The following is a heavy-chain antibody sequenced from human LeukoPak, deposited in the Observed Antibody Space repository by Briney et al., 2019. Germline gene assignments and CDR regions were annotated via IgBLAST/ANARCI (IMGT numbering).Heavy chain of an antibody. CDR1: GGSISSSSYY. CDR3: ARGRPAYNFWSGSFDY. Sequence: KPSETLSLTCTVSGGSISSSSYYWGWIRQHPGTGLEWIGSIYYSGSTYYNPSLKSRVAISVDTSKNQFSLKLSSVTAADTAMFYCARGRPAYNFWSGSFDYWGQGTLVTVSS. V-gene: IGHV4-39*01. D-gene: IGHD3-3*01. CDR2: IYYSGST. J-gene: IGHJ4*02.